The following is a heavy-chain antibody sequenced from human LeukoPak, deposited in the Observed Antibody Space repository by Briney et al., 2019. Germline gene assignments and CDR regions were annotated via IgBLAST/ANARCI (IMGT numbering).Heavy chain of an antibody. J-gene: IGHJ4*02. CDR2: INPSGGTT. CDR3: TRDKGGSYSDY. Sequence: ASVKVSCKASGYTFTTYYIHWVRQAPGQGLEWVGIINPSGGTTTHAQKLQGRVTMTRDTSTSTVYMELSSLRSDDTAVYYCTRDKGGSYSDYWGQGTLVTVSS. D-gene: IGHD1-26*01. V-gene: IGHV1-46*01. CDR1: GYTFTTYY.